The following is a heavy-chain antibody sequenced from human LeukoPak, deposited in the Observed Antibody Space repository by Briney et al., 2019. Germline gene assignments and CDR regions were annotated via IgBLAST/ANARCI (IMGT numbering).Heavy chain of an antibody. V-gene: IGHV3-33*01. CDR2: IWYDGSKK. D-gene: IGHD2-2*01. CDR1: GFTFSNYG. CDR3: ARDFCSTNSCLDY. Sequence: GGSLRLSCAASGFTFSNYGMHWVRQAPGKGLEWVAVIWYDGSKKYYADSVKGRFAISRDDSKSTLYLQMNSLRGDDTAFYYCARDFCSTNSCLDYWGPGTLVTVSS. J-gene: IGHJ4*02.